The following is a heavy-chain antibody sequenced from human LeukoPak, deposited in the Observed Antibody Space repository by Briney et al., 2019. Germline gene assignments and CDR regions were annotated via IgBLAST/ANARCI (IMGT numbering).Heavy chain of an antibody. J-gene: IGHJ4*02. D-gene: IGHD6-19*01. CDR3: ARGAIAVAGPPFDY. CDR2: IKQDGSEK. V-gene: IGHV3-7*01. Sequence: GGSLRLSCAASGFTFSSYWMSWVRQAPGKGLEWVANIKQDGSEKYYVDSVKGRFTISRDNAKNSLYLQMNSLRAGDTAVYYCARGAIAVAGPPFDYWGQGTLVTVSS. CDR1: GFTFSSYW.